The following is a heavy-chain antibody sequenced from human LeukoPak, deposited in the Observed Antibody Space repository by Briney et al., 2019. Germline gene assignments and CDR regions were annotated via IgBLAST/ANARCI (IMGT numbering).Heavy chain of an antibody. D-gene: IGHD2-2*02. CDR3: ARGVHIVVVPAAIHWFDP. V-gene: IGHV4-34*01. Sequence: SETLSLTCAGYGGSFSGYYWSWIRQPPGKGLEWIGEINHSGSTNYNPSLKSRVTISVDTSKNQFSLKLSSVTAADTAVYYCARGVHIVVVPAAIHWFDPWGQGTLVTVSS. CDR1: GGSFSGYY. J-gene: IGHJ5*02. CDR2: INHSGST.